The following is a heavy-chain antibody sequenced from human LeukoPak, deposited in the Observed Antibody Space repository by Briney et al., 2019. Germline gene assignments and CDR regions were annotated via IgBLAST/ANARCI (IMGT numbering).Heavy chain of an antibody. D-gene: IGHD3-22*01. CDR2: IKSRIDGGTA. Sequence: GGSLRLSCELSGVTFPNTWMNCVRQTPGKGLEWVGRIKSRIDGGTADYAAPVKGRFTISRIDSRNTLYLQMNSLKTEDTALYYCTTDVKIVVVTSLQDWGQGTLVTVSS. CDR1: GVTFPNTW. CDR3: TTDVKIVVVTSLQD. J-gene: IGHJ1*01. V-gene: IGHV3-15*01.